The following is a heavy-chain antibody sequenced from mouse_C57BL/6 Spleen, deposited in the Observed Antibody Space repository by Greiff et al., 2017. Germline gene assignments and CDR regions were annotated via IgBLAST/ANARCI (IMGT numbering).Heavy chain of an antibody. CDR2: IDPSDSYT. V-gene: IGHV1-69*01. CDR1: GYTFTSYW. CDR3: ARNYYGSSCGGFAY. D-gene: IGHD1-1*01. J-gene: IGHJ3*01. Sequence: QVQLQQPGAELVMPGASVKLSCKASGYTFTSYWMHWVKQRPGQGLEWIGEIDPSDSYTNYNQKFKGQSTLTVDKSSSTAYMQHSSLTSEDSAVYYCARNYYGSSCGGFAYWGQGTLVTVSA.